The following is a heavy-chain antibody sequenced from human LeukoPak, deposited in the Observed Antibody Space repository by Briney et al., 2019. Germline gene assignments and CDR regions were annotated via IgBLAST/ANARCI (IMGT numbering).Heavy chain of an antibody. Sequence: SETLSLTCTVSGGSISSHYWSWLRQPPGKGLEWIGYIYYSGSTNYNPSLESRVTISVDTSKNQFSLKLSSVTAADTAVYYCARSASGFGDLYFDYWGQGTLGTVSA. J-gene: IGHJ4*02. CDR2: IYYSGST. D-gene: IGHD3-10*01. CDR3: ARSASGFGDLYFDY. V-gene: IGHV4-59*11. CDR1: GGSISSHY.